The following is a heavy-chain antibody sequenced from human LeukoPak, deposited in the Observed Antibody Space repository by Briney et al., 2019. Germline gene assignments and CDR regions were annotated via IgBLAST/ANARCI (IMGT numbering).Heavy chain of an antibody. CDR3: SRESGAFRPFGY. J-gene: IGHJ4*02. D-gene: IGHD1-26*01. CDR1: GGSISNTNW. Sequence: PSETLSLTCDVSGGSISNTNWWSWVRQPPGQGLEWIGEVSLAGQTNYNPSLNGRVTMSLDESSNRLSLKLTSVTAADTAIYYCSRESGAFRPFGYWGQGTLVIVPS. CDR2: VSLAGQT. V-gene: IGHV4-4*02.